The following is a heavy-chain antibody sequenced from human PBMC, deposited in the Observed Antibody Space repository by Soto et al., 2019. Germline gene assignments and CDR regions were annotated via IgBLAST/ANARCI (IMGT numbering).Heavy chain of an antibody. CDR3: ARLAYDSSVSNSYGDDAFDL. CDR1: GVSFSSYY. D-gene: IGHD3-22*01. J-gene: IGHJ3*01. Sequence: SETLSLTCTVSGVSFSSYYWSWIRQPPGKGLEWIGYIHYSGSTSYNPSLKSRVAISVDTSENQFSLDLSSVTAADTAVYYCARLAYDSSVSNSYGDDAFDLWGQGTLDTVSS. CDR2: IHYSGST. V-gene: IGHV4-59*08.